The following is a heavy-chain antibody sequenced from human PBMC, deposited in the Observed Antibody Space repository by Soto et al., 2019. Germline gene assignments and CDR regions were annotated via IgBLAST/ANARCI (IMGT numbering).Heavy chain of an antibody. CDR1: GYSFTGYY. V-gene: IGHV1-2*02. D-gene: IGHD2-8*02. Sequence: HEHLVQSGAEVKRPGASLKVSCKASGYSFTGYYIHWVRQAPGQGLEWMGWIIPDSGATNYAQNFQGRVTLTSDTSISTASMDLTSLTSDDTAVYYCARGDYGTGGYPFPYFDYWGQGTLVIVSS. CDR2: IIPDSGAT. J-gene: IGHJ4*02. CDR3: ARGDYGTGGYPFPYFDY.